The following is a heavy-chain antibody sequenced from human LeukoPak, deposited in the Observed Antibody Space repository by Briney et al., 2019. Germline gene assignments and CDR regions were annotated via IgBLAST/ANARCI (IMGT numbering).Heavy chain of an antibody. CDR2: INPNSGGT. J-gene: IGHJ6*03. V-gene: IGHV1-2*02. D-gene: IGHD2-2*01. CDR1: GYTFTGYY. Sequence: ASVKVSCKASGYTFTGYYMHWVRQAPGQGLEWMGWINPNSGGTNYAQKFQGRVTMTRDTSISTAYMELSRLRSDDTAVYYCARTGYCSSTSCQSYYYYYYMDVWGKGTTVTISS. CDR3: ARTGYCSSTSCQSYYYYYYMDV.